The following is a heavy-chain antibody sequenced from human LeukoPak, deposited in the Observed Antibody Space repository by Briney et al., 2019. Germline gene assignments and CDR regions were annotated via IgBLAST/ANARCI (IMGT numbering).Heavy chain of an antibody. V-gene: IGHV3-7*01. CDR1: GFSFSDDW. Sequence: GGSLRLSCATSGFSFSDDWMDWVRQAPGKGLEWVANINQDGSEKNCLDSVKGRFTISRDNAQNSLYLQMNGLRVEDTAVYYCTRRLDEWGQGTLVTVSS. CDR2: INQDGSEK. CDR3: TRRLDE. D-gene: IGHD3-16*01. J-gene: IGHJ4*02.